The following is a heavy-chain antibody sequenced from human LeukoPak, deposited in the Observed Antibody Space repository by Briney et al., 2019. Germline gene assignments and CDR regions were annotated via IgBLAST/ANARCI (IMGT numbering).Heavy chain of an antibody. V-gene: IGHV3-21*04. CDR3: AKGDIVVVTAIDNYFDY. CDR1: GFTFSSYS. Sequence: GGSLRLSCAASGFTFSSYSMNWVRQAPGKGLEWVSSISNSGSYIYYADSVKGRFTISRDNSKNTLYLQMNSLRAEDAAVYYCAKGDIVVVTAIDNYFDYWGQGTLVTVSS. CDR2: ISNSGSYI. D-gene: IGHD2-21*02. J-gene: IGHJ4*02.